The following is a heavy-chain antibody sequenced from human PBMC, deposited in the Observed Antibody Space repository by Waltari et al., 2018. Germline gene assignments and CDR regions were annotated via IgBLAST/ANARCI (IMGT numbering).Heavy chain of an antibody. D-gene: IGHD3-9*01. CDR1: GGSINNYY. J-gene: IGHJ6*03. Sequence: QVQLQESGPGPVKSSETLSLTCAVSGGSINNYYWAWIRKPPGKGLEWIASVYFTGSANYSPSLKSRVSGSVDTSKNQFSLRLHSVTPADTAVYYCARVYGHYELLASSYSPYYYYYMDVWGKGTAVTVS. CDR3: ARVYGHYELLASSYSPYYYYYMDV. V-gene: IGHV4-59*01. CDR2: VYFTGSA.